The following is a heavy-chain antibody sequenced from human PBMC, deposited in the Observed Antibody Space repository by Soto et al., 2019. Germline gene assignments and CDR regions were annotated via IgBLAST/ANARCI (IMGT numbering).Heavy chain of an antibody. CDR3: ARVVRGGSGYSATYWFQY. J-gene: IGHJ4*02. CDR2: IYHSGST. D-gene: IGHD3-22*01. V-gene: IGHV4-38-2*01. Sequence: SETLSLTCAFSVYSISSGYYWGWIRQPPGKGLEWIGSIYHSGSTYYNPSLKSRVTISVDTSKNQFSLKLSSVTAADTAVYYCARVVRGGSGYSATYWFQYLGQGTLVIVSS. CDR1: VYSISSGYY.